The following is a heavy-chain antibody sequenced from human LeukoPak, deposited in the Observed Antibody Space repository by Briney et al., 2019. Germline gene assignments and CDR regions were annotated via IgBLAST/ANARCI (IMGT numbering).Heavy chain of an antibody. V-gene: IGHV4-39*01. J-gene: IGHJ4*02. CDR2: IYYSGST. D-gene: IGHD3-3*01. Sequence: PSETLSPTCTVSGGSISSSSYYWGGIRQPPGKGLEWIGSIYYSGSTYYNPSLKSRVTISVDTSKNQFSLKLSSVTAADTAVYYCASGTNDFWSGYYPFDYWGQGTLVSVSS. CDR1: GGSISSSSYY. CDR3: ASGTNDFWSGYYPFDY.